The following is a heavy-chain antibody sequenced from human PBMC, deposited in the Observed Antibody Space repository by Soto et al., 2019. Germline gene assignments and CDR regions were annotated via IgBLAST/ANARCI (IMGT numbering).Heavy chain of an antibody. D-gene: IGHD4-4*01. CDR2: ISASGATT. CDR3: TKKIGKTAVITVNY. J-gene: IGHJ4*02. Sequence: EVHLLESGGSLVQPGGSLRLSCEASEFTFSTFAMSWVRQAPGKGLEWVSSISASGATTFYADSVKGRFTISRDNSKSTLFLHMTSLRAEDTATYYCTKKIGKTAVITVNYWGQGTLVTVSS. CDR1: EFTFSTFA. V-gene: IGHV3-23*01.